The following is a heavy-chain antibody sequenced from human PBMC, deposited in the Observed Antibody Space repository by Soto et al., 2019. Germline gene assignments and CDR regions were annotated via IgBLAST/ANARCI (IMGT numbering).Heavy chain of an antibody. Sequence: GGSLRLSCAASGFTFSSYGMHWVRQAPGKGLEWVAVISYDGSNKYYADSVKGRFTISRDNSKNTLYLQMNSLRAEDTAVYYCAKVGPLSGYDFWSGYRAYCYYYYGMDVWGQGTTVTVSS. V-gene: IGHV3-30*18. CDR2: ISYDGSNK. D-gene: IGHD3-3*01. CDR3: AKVGPLSGYDFWSGYRAYCYYYYGMDV. J-gene: IGHJ6*02. CDR1: GFTFSSYG.